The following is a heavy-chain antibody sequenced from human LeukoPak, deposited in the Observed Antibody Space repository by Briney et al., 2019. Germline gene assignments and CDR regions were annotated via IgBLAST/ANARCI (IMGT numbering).Heavy chain of an antibody. CDR3: AASQTYDYYYYMDV. J-gene: IGHJ6*03. D-gene: IGHD3-16*01. Sequence: APVKVSCKASGYTFTGYYMHWVRQAPGQGLEWMGWINPNSGGTNYAQKFQGRVTMTRDTSISTAYMELSRLRSDDTAVYYCAASQTYDYYYYMDVWGKGTTVTVSS. CDR1: GYTFTGYY. V-gene: IGHV1-2*02. CDR2: INPNSGGT.